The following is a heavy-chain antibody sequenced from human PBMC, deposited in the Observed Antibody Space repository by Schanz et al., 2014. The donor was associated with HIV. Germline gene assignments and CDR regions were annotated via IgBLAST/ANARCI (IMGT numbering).Heavy chain of an antibody. CDR1: GFTFSGFA. Sequence: QLLESGGGLVQPGGLLRLSCAASGFTFSGFAMSWVRQTPGKGLEWVSGISETGSRSFYADSVKGRSAISRDNSKNTLYLQLNRLRAEDTAVYYCAKPHFNGSTSGDYWGQGTLVTVSS. V-gene: IGHV3-23*01. D-gene: IGHD1-26*01. CDR2: ISETGSRS. CDR3: AKPHFNGSTSGDY. J-gene: IGHJ4*02.